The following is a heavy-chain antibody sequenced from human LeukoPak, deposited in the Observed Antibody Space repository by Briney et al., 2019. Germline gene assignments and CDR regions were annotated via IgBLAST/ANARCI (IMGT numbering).Heavy chain of an antibody. V-gene: IGHV3-49*04. CDR1: GFTFGDYT. CDR2: IRSKIYGGTP. Sequence: GGSLRLSCTASGFTFGDYTMTWVRQAPGKGLEWVGFIRSKIYGGTPEYAASVKGRFTISRDDSKGIAYLQMDSLKTEDTAVYYCTRDQTPYYWGQGTLVTVSS. J-gene: IGHJ4*02. CDR3: TRDQTPYY.